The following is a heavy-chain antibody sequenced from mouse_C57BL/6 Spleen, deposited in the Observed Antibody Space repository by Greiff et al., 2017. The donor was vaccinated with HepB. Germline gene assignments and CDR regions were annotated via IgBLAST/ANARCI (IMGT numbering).Heavy chain of an antibody. CDR3: ASYYYGSSPYAIDY. J-gene: IGHJ4*01. Sequence: QVQLKESGPGLVQPSQSLSITCTVSGFSLTSYGVHWVRQSPGKGLEWLGVIWSGGSTDYNAAYITRLSISKDNSKCQVFFKMNSLQANDTAIYYCASYYYGSSPYAIDYWGQGTSVTVSS. D-gene: IGHD1-1*01. CDR1: GFSLTSYG. V-gene: IGHV2-2*02. CDR2: IWSGGST.